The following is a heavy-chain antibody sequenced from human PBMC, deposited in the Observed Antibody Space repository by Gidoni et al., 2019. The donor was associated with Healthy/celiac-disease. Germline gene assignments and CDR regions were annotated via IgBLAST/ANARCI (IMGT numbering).Heavy chain of an antibody. V-gene: IGHV3-30*18. CDR2: ISYDGSNK. CDR3: AKAGIVVVVAATHVDY. D-gene: IGHD2-15*01. CDR1: GFTFSSYG. Sequence: QVQLVESGGGVVQPGRSLRLSCAASGFTFSSYGMHWVRQAPGKGLEWVAVISYDGSNKYYADSVKGRFTISRDNSKNTLYLQMNSLRAEDTAVYYCAKAGIVVVVAATHVDYWGQGTLVTVSS. J-gene: IGHJ4*02.